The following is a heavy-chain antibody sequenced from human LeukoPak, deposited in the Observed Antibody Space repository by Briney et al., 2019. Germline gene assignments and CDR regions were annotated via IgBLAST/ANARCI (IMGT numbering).Heavy chain of an antibody. CDR3: ARVDDLDAFDT. CDR1: GFTFSSYA. J-gene: IGHJ3*02. D-gene: IGHD2-2*03. CDR2: IADDGSNK. Sequence: GGSLRLPCAAFGFTFSSYAMHWVRQAPGKGLKWVAVIADDGSNKYYADSVKGRFTISRDNSNNTLYLQMNSLRAEDTAVYYCARVDDLDAFDTWGQGTMVTVSS. V-gene: IGHV3-30*04.